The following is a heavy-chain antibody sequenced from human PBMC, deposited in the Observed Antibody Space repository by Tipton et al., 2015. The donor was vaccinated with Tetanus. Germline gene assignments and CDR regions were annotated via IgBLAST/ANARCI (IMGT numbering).Heavy chain of an antibody. CDR3: ARDRGDFICYGMDV. J-gene: IGHJ6*02. Sequence: QLVQSGAEVKKPGAAVKVSCKTAGYSFTGYYIHWVRQAPGQGLEWMGWIDPNSGGTDYAQKFQGRVTMTRDTSISTAYMELSSLRSDGTAVNYCARDRGDFICYGMDVWGPGATVTVS. D-gene: IGHD3-16*01. CDR1: GYSFTGYY. V-gene: IGHV1-2*02. CDR2: IDPNSGGT.